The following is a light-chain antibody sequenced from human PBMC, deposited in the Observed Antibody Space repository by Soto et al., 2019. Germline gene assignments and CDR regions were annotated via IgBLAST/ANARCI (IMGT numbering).Light chain of an antibody. V-gene: IGKV1-39*01. CDR2: AAS. Sequence: DIQMTQSPSSLSASVGDRVTITCRASQSITTYLNWYQQKPGKAPKLLIYAASNLLSGVPSGFSGSGSGTDFTLTISRLQPEDFATYYCQQSHSTPWTFGQGTKVEIK. CDR3: QQSHSTPWT. J-gene: IGKJ1*01. CDR1: QSITTY.